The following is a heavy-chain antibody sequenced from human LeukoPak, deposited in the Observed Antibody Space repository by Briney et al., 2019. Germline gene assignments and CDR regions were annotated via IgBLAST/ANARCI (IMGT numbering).Heavy chain of an antibody. V-gene: IGHV4-59*12. J-gene: IGHJ6*02. CDR1: GVSIFSSY. Sequence: SETLSLTCTVSGVSIFSSYWNWVRQPPGKGLEWIGYVHYSGSTNYNPSLKSRVTISVDTSKSQFSLKLSSATAADTAVYYCARVASKGGMDVWGQGTTVTVSS. CDR3: ARVASKGGMDV. D-gene: IGHD5/OR15-5a*01. CDR2: VHYSGST.